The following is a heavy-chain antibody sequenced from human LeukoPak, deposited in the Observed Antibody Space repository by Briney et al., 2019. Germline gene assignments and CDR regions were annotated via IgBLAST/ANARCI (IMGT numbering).Heavy chain of an antibody. CDR3: ARDDIEYYYDSSGYLSWFDP. V-gene: IGHV1-69*13. D-gene: IGHD3-22*01. Sequence: GASVKVSCKASGYTFTSYGISWVRQAPGQGLEWMGGIIPIFGTANYAQKFQGRVTITADESTSTAYMELSSLRSEDTAVYYCARDDIEYYYDSSGYLSWFDPWGQGTLVTVSS. CDR2: IIPIFGTA. J-gene: IGHJ5*02. CDR1: GYTFTSYG.